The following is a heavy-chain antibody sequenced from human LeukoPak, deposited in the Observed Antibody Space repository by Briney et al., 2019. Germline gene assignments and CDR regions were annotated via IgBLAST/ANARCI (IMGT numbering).Heavy chain of an antibody. CDR3: ARDWGRGYHTFDY. J-gene: IGHJ4*02. D-gene: IGHD3-16*01. Sequence: SVKVSCEASGGTFSSYAISWVRQAPGQGLEWMGGIIPIFGTANYAQKFQGRVTITADESTSTAYMELSSLRSEDTAVYYCARDWGRGYHTFDYWGQGTLVTVSS. CDR1: GGTFSSYA. CDR2: IIPIFGTA. V-gene: IGHV1-69*13.